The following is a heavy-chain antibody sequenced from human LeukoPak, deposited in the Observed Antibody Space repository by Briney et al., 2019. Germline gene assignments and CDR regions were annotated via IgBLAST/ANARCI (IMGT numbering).Heavy chain of an antibody. CDR2: IYTSGST. CDR3: ARVSRMMVRGAHPMYYFDY. CDR1: GGSISSYY. V-gene: IGHV4-4*07. Sequence: SETLSLTCTVSGGSISSYYWSWIRQPARKRLEWIGRIYTSGSTNYNPSLKSRVTMSVDTSKNQFSLKLSSVTAADTAVYYCARVSRMMVRGAHPMYYFDYWGQGTLVTVSS. J-gene: IGHJ4*02. D-gene: IGHD3-10*01.